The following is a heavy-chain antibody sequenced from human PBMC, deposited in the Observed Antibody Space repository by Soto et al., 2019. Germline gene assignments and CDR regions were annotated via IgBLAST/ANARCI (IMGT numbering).Heavy chain of an antibody. Sequence: EVQLVESGGGLVQPGGSLRLSCAASGFTFSSYWMHWVRQAPGKGLVCVSCIHPDGSRTDYADSVKGRFTISRDNAKNTLYLQMDSLRDEDTAVYYCVRGTSAWKGVDYWGQGSLVTVSS. CDR3: VRGTSAWKGVDY. J-gene: IGHJ4*02. CDR2: IHPDGSRT. V-gene: IGHV3-74*01. D-gene: IGHD6-19*01. CDR1: GFTFSSYW.